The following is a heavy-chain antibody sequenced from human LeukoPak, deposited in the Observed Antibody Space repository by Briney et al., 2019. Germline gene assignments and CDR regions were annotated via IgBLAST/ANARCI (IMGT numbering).Heavy chain of an antibody. Sequence: SVKVSCKASGGTFSSYAISWVRQAPGQGLEWMGGIIPIFGTANYAQKFQGRVTITADKSTSTAYMELSSLRSEDTAVYYCARDRKFGSLYYYFDYWGQGTLVTVSS. CDR2: IIPIFGTA. V-gene: IGHV1-69*06. CDR3: ARDRKFGSLYYYFDY. D-gene: IGHD3-10*01. J-gene: IGHJ4*02. CDR1: GGTFSSYA.